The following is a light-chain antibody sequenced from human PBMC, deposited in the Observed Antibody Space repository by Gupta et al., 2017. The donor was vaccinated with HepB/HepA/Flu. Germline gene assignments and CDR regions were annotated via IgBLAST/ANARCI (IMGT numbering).Light chain of an antibody. V-gene: IGLV3-1*01. CDR1: KLGDKY. Sequence: SYELTQPPSVSVSPGQKASIPCSGDKLGDKYACWYQQKPGQSPVLVIYQDSKRPSGIPERFSGSNSGNTATLAISGTQAMDEADYYCQAWDSSVVFGGGTKLTVL. CDR3: QAWDSSVV. CDR2: QDS. J-gene: IGLJ2*01.